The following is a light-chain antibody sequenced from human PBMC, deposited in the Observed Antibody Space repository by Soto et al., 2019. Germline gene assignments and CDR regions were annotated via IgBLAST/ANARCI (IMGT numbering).Light chain of an antibody. J-gene: IGKJ1*01. CDR2: GAS. CDR1: QTINNF. CDR3: QQSHSSPRT. V-gene: IGKV1-39*01. Sequence: DIQVTQSPSSLFASVGDRVTVTCRASQTINNFLNLYHQKPGKAPKLLIYGASSLQSGVPSRFSGGGSGTTFPLTINSVRPEDFGIYYCQQSHSSPRTFGQGTTV.